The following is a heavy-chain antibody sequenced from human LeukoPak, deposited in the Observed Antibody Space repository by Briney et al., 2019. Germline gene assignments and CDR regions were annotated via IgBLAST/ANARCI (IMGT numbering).Heavy chain of an antibody. Sequence: ASVKVSRKASGYTFTGYYMHWVRQAPGQGLEWMGRINPNSGGTNYAQKFQGRVTMTRDTSISTAYMELSRLRSDDTAVYYCARLDGGYYYDSSGYYHGLFDYWGQGTLVTVSS. CDR2: INPNSGGT. CDR3: ARLDGGYYYDSSGYYHGLFDY. J-gene: IGHJ4*02. V-gene: IGHV1-2*06. CDR1: GYTFTGYY. D-gene: IGHD3-22*01.